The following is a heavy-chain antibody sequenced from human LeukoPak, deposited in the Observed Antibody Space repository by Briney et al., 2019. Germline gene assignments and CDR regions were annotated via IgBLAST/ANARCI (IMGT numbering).Heavy chain of an antibody. V-gene: IGHV3-64*01. CDR1: GFTFSSYA. J-gene: IGHJ4*02. D-gene: IGHD1-20*01. CDR3: ARDRSPYNWNYFDY. Sequence: PGGSLRLSCAASGFTFSSYAMHWVRQAPGKGLEYVSAISSNGGSTYYANSVKGRFTISRDNSKNTLYLQMGSLRAEDMAVYYCARDRSPYNWNYFDYWGQGTLVTVSS. CDR2: ISSNGGST.